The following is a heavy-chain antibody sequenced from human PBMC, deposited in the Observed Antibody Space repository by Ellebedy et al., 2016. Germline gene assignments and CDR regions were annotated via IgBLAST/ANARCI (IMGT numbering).Heavy chain of an antibody. D-gene: IGHD3-10*01. CDR1: GYTFTSYG. CDR2: ISAYNGNT. CDR3: ARDYYGSGSSIKVGFDP. J-gene: IGHJ5*02. V-gene: IGHV1-18*01. Sequence: ASVKVSCXASGYTFTSYGISWVRQAPGQGLEWMGWISAYNGNTNYAQKLQGRVTMTTDTSTSTAYMELRSLRSDDTAVYYCARDYYGSGSSIKVGFDPWGQGTLVTVSS.